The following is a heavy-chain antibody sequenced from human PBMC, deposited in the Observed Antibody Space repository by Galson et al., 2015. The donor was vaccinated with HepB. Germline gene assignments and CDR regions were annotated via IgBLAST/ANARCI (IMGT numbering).Heavy chain of an antibody. CDR2: IRWNSGSI. J-gene: IGHJ4*02. Sequence: SLRLSCAASGFTFDDYAMHWVRQAPGKGLEWVSGIRWNSGSIGYADSVKGRFTISRDNAKNSLYLQMNSLRAEDTALYYCAKGMGPAASPIDYWGQGTLVTVSS. CDR3: AKGMGPAASPIDY. V-gene: IGHV3-9*01. D-gene: IGHD1-14*01. CDR1: GFTFDDYA.